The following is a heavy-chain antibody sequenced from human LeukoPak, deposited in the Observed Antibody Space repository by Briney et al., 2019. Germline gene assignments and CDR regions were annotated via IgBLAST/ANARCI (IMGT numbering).Heavy chain of an antibody. D-gene: IGHD1-26*01. V-gene: IGHV3-53*01. Sequence: GGSLRLSRAPSGFTVSSNYMSWVRQAPGKGLEWVSVIYSGGTTYYADSVKGRFTISRDNSKNTLYLQMNSLRGEDTAVYYCARHSGSNDAFNVWGQGTMVTVSS. J-gene: IGHJ3*01. CDR1: GFTVSSNY. CDR3: ARHSGSNDAFNV. CDR2: IYSGGTT.